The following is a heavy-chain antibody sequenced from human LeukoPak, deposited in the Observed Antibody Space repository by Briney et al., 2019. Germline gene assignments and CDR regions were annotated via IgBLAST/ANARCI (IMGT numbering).Heavy chain of an antibody. J-gene: IGHJ3*02. CDR3: AGDGSGNNDAFDI. Sequence: ASVKVSCKASGYTFTSYDINWVRQATGQGLEWMGWMNPNSGNTGYAQKFQGRGTMTRNTSISTAYMELSSLRSEDTAVYYCAGDGSGNNDAFDIWGQGTMVTVSS. D-gene: IGHD3-10*01. V-gene: IGHV1-8*01. CDR2: MNPNSGNT. CDR1: GYTFTSYD.